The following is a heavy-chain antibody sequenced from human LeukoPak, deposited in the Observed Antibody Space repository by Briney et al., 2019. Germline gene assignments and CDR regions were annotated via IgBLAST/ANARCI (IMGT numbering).Heavy chain of an antibody. Sequence: PGGSLRLSCAASGFTFSSYTMNWVRQAPGKGLEWVSSISSSTSYIYYADSVKGRFTISRDNAKNSLYLQMNSLRAEDTAVYYCARRAGAYSHPYDYWGQGTLVTVSS. CDR1: GFTFSSYT. J-gene: IGHJ4*02. CDR2: ISSSTSYI. V-gene: IGHV3-21*04. CDR3: ARRAGAYSHPYDY. D-gene: IGHD4/OR15-4a*01.